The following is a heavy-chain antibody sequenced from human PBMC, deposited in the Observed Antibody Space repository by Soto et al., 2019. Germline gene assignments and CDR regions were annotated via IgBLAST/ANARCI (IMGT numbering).Heavy chain of an antibody. Sequence: PGGSLRLSCAASGFTFSNYGIHWVRQAPGKGLEWVSVVSYDGTNKYYADSVKGRFTISRDNSKNTLYLQMNSLRAEDTAVYYCAKYERDYYDSSGYPEPSSFDYWGQGTLVTVSS. D-gene: IGHD3-22*01. J-gene: IGHJ4*02. CDR2: VSYDGTNK. CDR1: GFTFSNYG. V-gene: IGHV3-30*18. CDR3: AKYERDYYDSSGYPEPSSFDY.